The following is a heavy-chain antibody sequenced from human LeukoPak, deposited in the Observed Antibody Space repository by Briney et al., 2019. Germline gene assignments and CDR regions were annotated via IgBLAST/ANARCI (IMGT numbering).Heavy chain of an antibody. Sequence: SETLSLTCTVSSGSISSYDWSWIRQPAGKGLEWIGRIYTSGSPNYNPSLKSRVTMSVDTSKNQFSLKLSSVTAADTAVYYCARLTSSWYQDWYFDLWGRGTLVTVSS. J-gene: IGHJ2*01. V-gene: IGHV4-4*07. D-gene: IGHD6-13*01. CDR3: ARLTSSWYQDWYFDL. CDR2: IYTSGSP. CDR1: SGSISSYD.